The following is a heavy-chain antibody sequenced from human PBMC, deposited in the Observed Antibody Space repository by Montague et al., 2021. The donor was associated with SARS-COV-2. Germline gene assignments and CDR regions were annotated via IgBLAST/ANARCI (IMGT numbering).Heavy chain of an antibody. CDR3: ARAVTSSNYYNYYGLDV. V-gene: IGHV1-2*04. Sequence: SVKVSCKASGYTFTGHYIHWVRQAPGHGLEWMGWINPNSGGTRYAQNFQDWVTMTRDPSISTAFMELTRLKSDDTAVYFCARAVTSSNYYNYYGLDVWGQGTTVTVSS. J-gene: IGHJ6*02. CDR1: GYTFTGHY. D-gene: IGHD4-17*01. CDR2: INPNSGGT.